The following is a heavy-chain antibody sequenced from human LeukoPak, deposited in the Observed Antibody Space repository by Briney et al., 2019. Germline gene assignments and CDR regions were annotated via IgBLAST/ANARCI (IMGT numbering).Heavy chain of an antibody. CDR2: ISSSSYI. J-gene: IGHJ6*02. Sequence: PGGSLRLSCAASGFTFSSYSMNWVRQAPGKGLEWVSSISSSSYIYYADSVKGRFTISRDNAKNSLYLQMNSLRAEDTAVYYCASNHIVVVPAAIDDYYYGMDVWGQGTTVTVSS. V-gene: IGHV3-21*01. CDR1: GFTFSSYS. D-gene: IGHD2-2*02. CDR3: ASNHIVVVPAAIDDYYYGMDV.